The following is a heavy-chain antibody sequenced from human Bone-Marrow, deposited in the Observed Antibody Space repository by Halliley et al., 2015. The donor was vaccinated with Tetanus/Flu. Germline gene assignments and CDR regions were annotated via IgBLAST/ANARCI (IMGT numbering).Heavy chain of an antibody. V-gene: IGHV3-30*19. CDR1: GFTFSSYA. J-gene: IGHJ4*02. CDR3: AKDLQVTLDY. D-gene: IGHD2-21*02. Sequence: SGFTFSSYAMHWVRQAPGKGLEWVAVISYDGSEKYHADSVRGRFTISGDNSKNTLYLQMNSLRGGDTAIYYCAKDLQVTLDYWGQGALVTVSS. CDR2: ISYDGSEK.